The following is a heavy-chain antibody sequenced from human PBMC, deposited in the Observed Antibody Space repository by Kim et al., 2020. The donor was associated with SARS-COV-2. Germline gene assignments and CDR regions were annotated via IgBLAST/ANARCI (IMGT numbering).Heavy chain of an antibody. CDR1: GGSINSGSYY. Sequence: SETLSLTCNVSGGSINSGSYYWGWIRQPPGKGLEWIGNIYYSGSTFYNPSLRGRVTISVDTTKNQFSVKMTSVTAADTAVYYCARHIPMDWAPHWFFDL. CDR2: IYYSGST. CDR3: ARHIPMDWAPHWFFDL. J-gene: IGHJ2*01. V-gene: IGHV4-39*01. D-gene: IGHD3-10*01.